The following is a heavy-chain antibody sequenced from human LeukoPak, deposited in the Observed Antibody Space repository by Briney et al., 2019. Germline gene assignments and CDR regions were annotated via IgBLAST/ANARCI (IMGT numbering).Heavy chain of an antibody. J-gene: IGHJ4*02. CDR3: AKGVYYYDSSGYYYTYYFDY. D-gene: IGHD3-22*01. CDR1: GGSISSYY. Sequence: ETLSLTCTVSGGSISSYYWSWVRQAPGKGLEWVSAISGGGGSTYYADSVKGRFTISRDNSKNTLYLQMNSLRAEDTAVYYCAKGVYYYDSSGYYYTYYFDYWGQGTLVTVSS. V-gene: IGHV3-23*01. CDR2: ISGGGGST.